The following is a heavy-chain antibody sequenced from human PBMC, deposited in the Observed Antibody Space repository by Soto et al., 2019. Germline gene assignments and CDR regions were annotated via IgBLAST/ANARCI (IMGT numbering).Heavy chain of an antibody. J-gene: IGHJ4*02. Sequence: EVQLVESGGGLVQPGGSLRLSCAASGFTFSDYWMHWVRQPPGKGLMWVSRIDPDGSTSNYADSVKGRFTISRDNAKNTVGREMESRRAGDTVVYYCARGSGGGDYWGQGMLVTVSS. D-gene: IGHD3-10*01. CDR3: ARGSGGGDY. CDR1: GFTFSDYW. CDR2: IDPDGSTS. V-gene: IGHV3-74*01.